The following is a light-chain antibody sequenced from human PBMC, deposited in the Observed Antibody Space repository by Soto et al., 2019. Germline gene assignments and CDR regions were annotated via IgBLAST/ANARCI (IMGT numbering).Light chain of an antibody. J-gene: IGLJ1*01. V-gene: IGLV2-14*01. CDR3: SSYTSSSTPYV. CDR1: SSDVGGYNY. Sequence: QSALTRPASVSGSPGQSITISCTGTSSDVGGYNYVSWYQQHPGKAPKLMIYDVSNRPSGVSNRFSGSQSGNTASLTISGLQAEDEADYYCSSYTSSSTPYVFGTGTKVTVL. CDR2: DVS.